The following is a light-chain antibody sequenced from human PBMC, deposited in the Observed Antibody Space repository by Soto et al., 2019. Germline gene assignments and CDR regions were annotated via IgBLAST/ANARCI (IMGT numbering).Light chain of an antibody. V-gene: IGLV1-44*01. CDR3: AAWDDNLNGPL. CDR1: NSNIGRYD. CDR2: SDD. Sequence: HSALTQPPSLSGTPGQRVTISCSGSNSNIGRYDVNWYKHFPGTAPKILIYSDDERPSGVPDRFSGSKSSTSACRAISGLQSEHEAEYYCAAWDDNLNGPLFGGGTKLTVL. J-gene: IGLJ3*02.